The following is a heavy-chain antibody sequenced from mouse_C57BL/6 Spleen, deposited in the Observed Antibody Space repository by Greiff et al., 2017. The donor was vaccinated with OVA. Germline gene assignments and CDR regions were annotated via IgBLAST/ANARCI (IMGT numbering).Heavy chain of an antibody. CDR1: GYTFTGYW. V-gene: IGHV1-9*01. J-gene: IGHJ1*03. D-gene: IGHD1-1*01. CDR3: AREEIYYYGSSRSYWYFDV. Sequence: QVQLQQSGAELMKPGASVKLSCKATGYTFTGYWIEWVKQRPGHGLEWIGEILPGSGSTNYNEKFKGKATFTADTSSNTAYMQLSSLTTEDSAIYYCAREEIYYYGSSRSYWYFDVWGTGTTVTVSS. CDR2: ILPGSGST.